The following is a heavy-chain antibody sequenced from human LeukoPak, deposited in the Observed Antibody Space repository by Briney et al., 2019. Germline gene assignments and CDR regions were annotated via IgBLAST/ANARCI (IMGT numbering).Heavy chain of an antibody. V-gene: IGHV1-69*13. Sequence: SVKVSCKASGGTFSDYGVIWVRQAPGQGLEWVGGIVPIYGTADYTHKFQGRVTISADDSTTTAYMELSSLRSEDTAVYYCARDSGGPKIVAETYGMDVWGQGTTVTVSS. CDR2: IVPIYGTA. CDR1: GGTFSDYG. D-gene: IGHD5-12*01. CDR3: ARDSGGPKIVAETYGMDV. J-gene: IGHJ6*02.